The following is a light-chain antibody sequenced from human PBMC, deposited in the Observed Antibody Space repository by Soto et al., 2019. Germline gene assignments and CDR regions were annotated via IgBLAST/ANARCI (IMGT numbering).Light chain of an antibody. CDR3: QQSYNIPFT. J-gene: IGKJ3*01. CDR2: ASS. Sequence: DIQMTQSPASLAASLGDRITISCRASQTISNYLNWYHQKPGKAPKLLIYASSTFQSGVPSTFSGSGSGTEFTLSISSLQPEDFGTYYCQQSYNIPFTFGPGTKVDVK. CDR1: QTISNY. V-gene: IGKV1-39*01.